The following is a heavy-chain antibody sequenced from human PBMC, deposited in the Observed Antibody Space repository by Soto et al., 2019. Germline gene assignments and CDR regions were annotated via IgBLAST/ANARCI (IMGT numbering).Heavy chain of an antibody. CDR1: GFPLSTYG. CDR3: ARIRGYRYGLDV. V-gene: IGHV3-23*01. D-gene: IGHD5-12*01. Sequence: EVQLLESGGGLVQPGGTLRLSCAGSGFPLSTYGMTWVRQAPGKGQEWVSAITGTGGKTYYVDSVKGRFTSSRDNSKSMLYLQVNSLRGEETAVYYCARIRGYRYGLDVWGKGTTVTVSS. CDR2: ITGTGGKT. J-gene: IGHJ6*04.